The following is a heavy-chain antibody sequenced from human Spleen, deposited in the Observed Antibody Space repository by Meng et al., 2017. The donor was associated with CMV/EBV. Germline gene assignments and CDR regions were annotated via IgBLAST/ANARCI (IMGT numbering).Heavy chain of an antibody. CDR2: INPVSGVT. Sequence: ASVKVSCKASGGTFSSYAISWVRQAPGQGLEWMGIINPVSGVTTYAQKFQGRVTMARDTSTTTVYMEMSSLRADDTAVFYCARSESLDHWGQGTLVTVSS. CDR3: ARSESLDH. CDR1: GGTFSSYA. V-gene: IGHV1-46*01. J-gene: IGHJ4*02.